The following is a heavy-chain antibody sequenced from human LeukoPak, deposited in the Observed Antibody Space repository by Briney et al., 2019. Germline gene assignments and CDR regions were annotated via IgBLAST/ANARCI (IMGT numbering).Heavy chain of an antibody. CDR1: GFTFSSYA. Sequence: GGSLRLSCAASGFTFSSYAMHWVRQAPGKGLEWVAVISYDGSNKYYADSVKGRFTISRDNSKNTLYLQMNSLRAEDTAVYYCAREGPGAKLDYWGQGTLVTVSS. CDR2: ISYDGSNK. D-gene: IGHD1-14*01. V-gene: IGHV3-30-3*01. J-gene: IGHJ4*02. CDR3: AREGPGAKLDY.